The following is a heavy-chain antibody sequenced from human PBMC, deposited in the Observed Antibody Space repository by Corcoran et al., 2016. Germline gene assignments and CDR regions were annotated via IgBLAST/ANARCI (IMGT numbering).Heavy chain of an antibody. J-gene: IGHJ6*02. D-gene: IGHD3-16*01. CDR1: GYTFTSYY. CDR3: ASPNHGTFVYLDGMVA. Sequence: QVQLVQSGDEVKKSGTSVKGSCKASGYTFTSYYMHWVRQAPGQGPAWMEIINPSGGSTSYAQKFQGRVTMTRDTSTSTVYMERSSLRSEDTAVYYGASPNHGTFVYLDGMVAGGQGTTVTVSS. V-gene: IGHV1-46*01. CDR2: INPSGGST.